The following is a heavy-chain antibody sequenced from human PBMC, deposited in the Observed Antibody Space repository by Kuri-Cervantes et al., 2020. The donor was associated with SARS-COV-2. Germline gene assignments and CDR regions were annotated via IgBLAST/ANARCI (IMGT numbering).Heavy chain of an antibody. Sequence: GGSLRPSCTASGFTFGDYAVSWFRQAPGRGLEWVGFIRSRADGGTTEDAASVKGRFTMARVDSNSIVYQQMISLKTEDTAVYYWTREVTVYGAYYYYGMDVWGRGTTVTVSS. CDR3: TREVTVYGAYYYYGMDV. CDR2: IRSRADGGTT. V-gene: IGHV3-49*03. D-gene: IGHD2-8*01. J-gene: IGHJ6*02. CDR1: GFTFGDYA.